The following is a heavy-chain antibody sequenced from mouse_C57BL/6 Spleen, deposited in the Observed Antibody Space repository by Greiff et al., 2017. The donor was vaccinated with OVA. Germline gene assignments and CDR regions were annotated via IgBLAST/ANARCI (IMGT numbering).Heavy chain of an antibody. V-gene: IGHV14-4*01. Sequence: EVKLMESGAELVRPGASVKLSCTASGFNIKDDYMHWVKQRPEQGLEWIGWIDPENGDTEYASKFQGKATITADTSSNTAYLQLSSLTSEDTAVYYCTTVTTSYYFDYWGQGTTLTVSS. CDR1: GFNIKDDY. CDR3: TTVTTSYYFDY. J-gene: IGHJ2*01. CDR2: IDPENGDT. D-gene: IGHD2-12*01.